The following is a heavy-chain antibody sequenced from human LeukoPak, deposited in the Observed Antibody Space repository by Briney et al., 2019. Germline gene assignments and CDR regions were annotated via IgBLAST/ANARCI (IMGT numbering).Heavy chain of an antibody. V-gene: IGHV3-30*02. CDR1: GFTFSSYS. CDR2: IRYDGSNK. Sequence: PGGSLRLSCAASGFTFSSYSMHWVRQAPGKGLEWVAFIRYDGSNKYYADSVKGRFTISRDNSKNTLYLQMNSLRAEDTAVYYCAKGAHPLDIVVVPAVTPWGQGTLVTVSS. CDR3: AKGAHPLDIVVVPAVTP. J-gene: IGHJ5*02. D-gene: IGHD2-2*03.